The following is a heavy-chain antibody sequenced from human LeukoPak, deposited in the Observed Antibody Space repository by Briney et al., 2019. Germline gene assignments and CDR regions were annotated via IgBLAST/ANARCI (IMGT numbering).Heavy chain of an antibody. CDR3: AREGYYGSGVSDY. CDR1: GFTFSSYW. D-gene: IGHD3-10*01. Sequence: GGSLRLSCAASGFTFSSYWMSWVRQAPGKGLEWVANIKQDGCEKYYVDSVKGRFTISRDNAKNSLYLQMNSLRAEDTAVYYCAREGYYGSGVSDYWGQGTLVTVSS. V-gene: IGHV3-7*01. J-gene: IGHJ4*02. CDR2: IKQDGCEK.